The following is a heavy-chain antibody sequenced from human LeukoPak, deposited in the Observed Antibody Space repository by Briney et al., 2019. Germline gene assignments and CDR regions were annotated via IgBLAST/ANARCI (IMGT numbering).Heavy chain of an antibody. D-gene: IGHD6-19*01. CDR2: IYHSGST. J-gene: IGHJ6*03. Sequence: SQTLSLTCTVSGGSISSGGYYWSWIRQPPGKGLEWIGYIYHSGSTYYNPSLKSRVTISVDRSKNQFSLKLSSVTAADTAVYYCARDNSGWPYYYYYYYMDVWGKGTTVTVSS. CDR1: GGSISSGGYY. V-gene: IGHV4-30-2*01. CDR3: ARDNSGWPYYYYYYYMDV.